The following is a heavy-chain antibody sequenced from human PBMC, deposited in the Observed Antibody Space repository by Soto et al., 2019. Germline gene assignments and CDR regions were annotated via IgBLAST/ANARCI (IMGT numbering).Heavy chain of an antibody. D-gene: IGHD3-22*01. CDR1: GRSFTGFY. Sequence: SETLSLTCGVYGRSFTGFYWSWIRQPPGKGLEWLGEITHSGTTDYNPSLKSRLTISVDTSRHQFSLKLTSVTAADTAVYYCARAASFYYDNTGYYHFDYWGQGSLVTVSS. CDR2: ITHSGTT. V-gene: IGHV4-34*01. J-gene: IGHJ4*02. CDR3: ARAASFYYDNTGYYHFDY.